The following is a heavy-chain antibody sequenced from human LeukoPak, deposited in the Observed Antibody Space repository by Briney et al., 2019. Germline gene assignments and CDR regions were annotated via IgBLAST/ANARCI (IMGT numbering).Heavy chain of an antibody. CDR1: GGSINNYY. CDR3: ARTPAGPPYYYMDV. CDR2: IYYSGST. J-gene: IGHJ6*03. Sequence: SETLSLTCTVSGGSINNYYWTWIRQPPGKGLEWIGYIYYSGSTNYSPSLRSRVTISVDRSKNQFSLTLTSVTAADTAVYYCARTPAGPPYYYMDVWGKGTTVTVSS. V-gene: IGHV4-59*01.